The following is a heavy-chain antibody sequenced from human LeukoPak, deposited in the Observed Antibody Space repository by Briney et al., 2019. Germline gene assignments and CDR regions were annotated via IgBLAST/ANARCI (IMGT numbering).Heavy chain of an antibody. Sequence: ASVKVSCKASAYTFTGYYLHWVRQAPAQGLEWMGWIDPNNGDTKYAQKFQGRVTMTRDRSISTAYMELSRLTSDDTAVYYCARRSRNGLDAFDIWGQGTMVTVSS. CDR1: AYTFTGYY. CDR2: IDPNNGDT. D-gene: IGHD1-14*01. V-gene: IGHV1-2*02. J-gene: IGHJ3*02. CDR3: ARRSRNGLDAFDI.